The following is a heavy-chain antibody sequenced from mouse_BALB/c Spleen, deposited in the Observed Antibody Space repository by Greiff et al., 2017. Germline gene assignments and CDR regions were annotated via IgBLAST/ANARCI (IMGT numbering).Heavy chain of an antibody. V-gene: IGHV1-4*01. CDR1: GYTFTSYT. J-gene: IGHJ3*01. CDR3: ATYGYDGSPFAY. CDR2: INPSSGYT. D-gene: IGHD2-2*01. Sequence: VKLQESGAELARPGASVKMSCKASGYTFTSYTMHWVKQRPGQGLEWIGYINPSSGYTNYNQKFKDKATLTADKSSSTAYMQLSSLTSEDSAVYYCATYGYDGSPFAYWGQGTLVTVSA.